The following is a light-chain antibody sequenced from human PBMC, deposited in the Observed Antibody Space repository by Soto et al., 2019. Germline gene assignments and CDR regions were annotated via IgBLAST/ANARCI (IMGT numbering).Light chain of an antibody. Sequence: EIVLTQSPGTLSLSPGERATLSCRASQSVSSSYLAWYQHKPGQAPRLLIYGASSRATGIPDRFSGSGSGTDFTLTISRLEPDDFAVYYWQQYGSSPHTFGQGTKLEI. CDR3: QQYGSSPHT. CDR1: QSVSSSY. V-gene: IGKV3-20*01. J-gene: IGKJ2*01. CDR2: GAS.